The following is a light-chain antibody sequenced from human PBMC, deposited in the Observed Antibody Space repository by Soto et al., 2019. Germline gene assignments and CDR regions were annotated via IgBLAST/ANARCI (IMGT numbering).Light chain of an antibody. CDR1: QSVRSN. CDR2: DAS. CDR3: QQRINWPFT. J-gene: IGKJ3*01. V-gene: IGKV3-11*01. Sequence: EIVMTQSPVTLSVSPGERATLSCRASQSVRSNLAWYQQKPCQAPRLLIYDASSRATGIPARFSGSGSGTDFTLTISSLEPEDFAVYYCQQRINWPFTFGPGTKVNIK.